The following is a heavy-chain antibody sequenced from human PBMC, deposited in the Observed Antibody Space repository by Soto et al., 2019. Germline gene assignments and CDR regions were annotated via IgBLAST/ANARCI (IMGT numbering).Heavy chain of an antibody. Sequence: ASVKVSCKASGYTFTGYFIHWLRHAPGQGLEWMGRINPNSGATNYARKFQDRVTMTRDTSINTAYMELSSLRSDDTAIYYCANLPPTTDWLAPGAQGTLVTV. CDR1: GYTFTGYF. CDR2: INPNSGAT. J-gene: IGHJ5*02. D-gene: IGHD4-4*01. CDR3: ANLPPTTDWLAP. V-gene: IGHV1-2*06.